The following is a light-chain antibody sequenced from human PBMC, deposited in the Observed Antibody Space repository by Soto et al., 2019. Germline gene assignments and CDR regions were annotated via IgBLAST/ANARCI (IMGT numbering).Light chain of an antibody. V-gene: IGLV2-14*01. J-gene: IGLJ1*01. CDR1: SGGVGAYNY. CDR2: DVS. Sequence: QSVLTQPASVSGSPGQSIAISCTGSSGGVGAYNYVSWYQQYSGKAPKLMIYDVSNRPSVVSDRFSGSKSGNTASLTISGLQAEDEADYYCCSYTSSSTYVFGTGTKVTVL. CDR3: CSYTSSSTYV.